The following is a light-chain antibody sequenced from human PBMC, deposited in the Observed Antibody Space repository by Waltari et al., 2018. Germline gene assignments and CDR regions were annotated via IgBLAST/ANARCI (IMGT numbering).Light chain of an antibody. Sequence: DIQMTQSPSTLSASVGDRVTITCRASQSIRTWLAWYQQKPGKVPKFLFYAASTLHSEVPSRFSGNGSGTDFTLTINSLQPEDFGTYYCQQSYTSPFSFGPGTRLEIK. V-gene: IGKV1-39*01. CDR1: QSIRTW. CDR2: AAS. J-gene: IGKJ3*01. CDR3: QQSYTSPFS.